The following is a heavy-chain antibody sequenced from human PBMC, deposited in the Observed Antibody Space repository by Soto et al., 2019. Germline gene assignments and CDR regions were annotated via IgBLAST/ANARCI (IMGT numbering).Heavy chain of an antibody. V-gene: IGHV3-21*01. Sequence: EVQLVESGGGLVKPGGSLRLSCAASGFTFSSYSMNWVRQAPGKGLEWVSSISSSSSYIYYADSVKGRFTISRDNAKNSLYLQMNSLRAEDTALYYCARDMGPDLYGMDVWGQGTTVTVSS. CDR2: ISSSSSYI. J-gene: IGHJ6*02. CDR3: ARDMGPDLYGMDV. CDR1: GFTFSSYS. D-gene: IGHD1-26*01.